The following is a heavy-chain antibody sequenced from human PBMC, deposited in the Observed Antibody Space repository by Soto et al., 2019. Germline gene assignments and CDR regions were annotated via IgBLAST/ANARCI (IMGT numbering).Heavy chain of an antibody. CDR1: GGSFSGYH. D-gene: IGHD3-10*01. V-gene: IGHV4-34*01. Sequence: SETLSLTCAVYGGSFSGYHWSWIRQPPGKGLEWIGEVNHRGSTKYNPSLKSRVTISVDTSKNQCSLKLSSVTAAATAVYYCAGGRGVRGSIITTYYYYGMDVWGQGTTVTV. CDR3: AGGRGVRGSIITTYYYYGMDV. J-gene: IGHJ6*02. CDR2: VNHRGST.